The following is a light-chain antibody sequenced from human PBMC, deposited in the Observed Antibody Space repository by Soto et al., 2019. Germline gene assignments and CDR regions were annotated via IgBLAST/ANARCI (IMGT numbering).Light chain of an antibody. Sequence: DSVMTQSPDSLAVSLGERATINCKSSQSVLYSSNNKNYLVWYQQKPGQPPKLLLYWASTRESGVPDRFSGSGSGTDFTLTISSLQAEDVAVYYCQQYYSTPLTFGGGTKVDIK. J-gene: IGKJ4*01. CDR1: QSVLYSSNNKNY. CDR3: QQYYSTPLT. CDR2: WAS. V-gene: IGKV4-1*01.